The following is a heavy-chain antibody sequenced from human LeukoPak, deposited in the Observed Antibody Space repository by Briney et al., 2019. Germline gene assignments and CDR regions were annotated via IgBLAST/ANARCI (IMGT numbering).Heavy chain of an antibody. CDR3: AKDLGYSRSSGGFDY. CDR2: ISGSGGST. CDR1: GFTLSSYA. J-gene: IGHJ4*02. D-gene: IGHD6-6*01. V-gene: IGHV3-23*01. Sequence: GGCLRLSRAVSGFTLSSYAISWVRQAPGKGREWVSAISGSGGSTYYADSPKGRFTISRDDSKSTLYRQMNSLRGKETAVYYCAKDLGYSRSSGGFDYWGQGTLVTVSS.